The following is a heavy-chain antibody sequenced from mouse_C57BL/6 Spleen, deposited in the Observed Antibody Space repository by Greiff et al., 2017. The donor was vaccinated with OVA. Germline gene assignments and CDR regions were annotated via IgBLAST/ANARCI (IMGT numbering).Heavy chain of an antibody. CDR2: INPSNGGT. V-gene: IGHV1-53*01. Sequence: QVHVKQPGTELVKPGASVKLSCKASGYTFTSYWMHWVKQRHGQGLEWIGNINPSNGGTNYNEKFKSKATLTVDKSSSTAYMQLSSLTSEDSAVYYCARYLNGDYFDYWGQGTTLTVSS. CDR3: ARYLNGDYFDY. J-gene: IGHJ2*01. CDR1: GYTFTSYW. D-gene: IGHD5-1*01.